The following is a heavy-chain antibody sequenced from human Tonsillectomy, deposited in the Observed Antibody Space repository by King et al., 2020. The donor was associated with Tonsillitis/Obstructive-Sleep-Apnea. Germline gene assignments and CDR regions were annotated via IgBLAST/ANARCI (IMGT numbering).Heavy chain of an antibody. CDR1: GGSFSGYY. D-gene: IGHD3-22*01. CDR3: ARGRGITMIVVVIRGGWFDP. CDR2: INHSGST. Sequence: VQLQQWGAGLLKPSETLSLTCAVYGGSFSGYYWSWIRQPPGKGLEWIGEINHSGSTNYNPSPKSRVTISVDTSKNQFSLKLSSVTAADTAVYYCARGRGITMIVVVIRGGWFDPWGQGTLVTVSS. J-gene: IGHJ5*02. V-gene: IGHV4-34*01.